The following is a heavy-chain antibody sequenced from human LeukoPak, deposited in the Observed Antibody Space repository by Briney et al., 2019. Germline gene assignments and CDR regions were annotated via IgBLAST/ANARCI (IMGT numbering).Heavy chain of an antibody. CDR2: IKTGGNN. CDR1: GGSINSYY. D-gene: IGHD1-1*01. V-gene: IGHV4-4*09. J-gene: IGHJ3*02. CDR3: ARHMWNGKEDAFDI. Sequence: SETLSLTCSISGGSINSYYWSLIRQPLGKGLEWIAYIKTGGNNKYNPSLKSRVTISVDTTKNQFSLKLSSVTAADTAVYYCARHMWNGKEDAFDIWGQGTIVTVSS.